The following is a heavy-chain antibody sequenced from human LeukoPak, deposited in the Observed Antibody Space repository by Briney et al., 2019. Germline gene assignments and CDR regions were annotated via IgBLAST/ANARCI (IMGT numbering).Heavy chain of an antibody. V-gene: IGHV1-69*04. CDR1: GGTFSSYA. J-gene: IGHJ6*02. CDR2: IIPIFGIA. D-gene: IGHD6-6*01. CDR3: ATDGGQLVPSILYYYYGMDV. Sequence: SVKVSCKASGGTFSSYAISWVRQAPGQGLEWMGRIIPIFGIANYAQKFQGRVTITADKSTSTAYMELSSLRSEDTAVYYCATDGGQLVPSILYYYYGMDVWGQGTTVTVSS.